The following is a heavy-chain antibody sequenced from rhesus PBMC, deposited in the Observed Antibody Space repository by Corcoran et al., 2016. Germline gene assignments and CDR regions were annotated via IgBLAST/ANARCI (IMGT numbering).Heavy chain of an antibody. V-gene: IGHV4-76*01. CDR1: GYSIRSGYD. J-gene: IGHJ4*01. D-gene: IGHD3-40*01. Sequence: QVQLQESGPGVVTPSESLSLTCAVSGYSIRSGYDWRWIRQPPGKGLEWIGYIYGSSGSTNYNPSLKNRVTISKDTSQNQFSLKRSSVTAADTAVYYCARDRSPFDYWGQGVLVTVSS. CDR2: IYGSSGST. CDR3: ARDRSPFDY.